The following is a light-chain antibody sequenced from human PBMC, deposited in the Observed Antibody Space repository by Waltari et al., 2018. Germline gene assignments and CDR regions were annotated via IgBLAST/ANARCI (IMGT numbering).Light chain of an antibody. J-gene: IGKJ1*01. CDR2: DAS. CDR1: QSVSSY. CDR3: QQRSNWPGT. V-gene: IGKV3-11*01. Sequence: IVLTQSPATLSLSPGARATLPCRASQSVSSYLAWYQQKPGQAPRLLIYDASNRATGIPARFSGSGSGTDFTLTISSLEPEDFAVYYCQQRSNWPGTFGQGTKVEIK.